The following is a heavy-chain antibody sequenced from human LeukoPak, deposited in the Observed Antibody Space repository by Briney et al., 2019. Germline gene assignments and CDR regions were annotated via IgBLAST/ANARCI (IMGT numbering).Heavy chain of an antibody. CDR1: GGTFSSYA. D-gene: IGHD3-16*01. J-gene: IGHJ2*01. CDR2: IIPILGIA. Sequence: GSSVKVSCKASGGTFSSYAISWVRQAPGQGLEWVGRIIPILGIANYAQKFQGRVTITADKSTSTAYMELSSLRSEDTAVYYCARDSVGGQGWYFDLWGRGTLVTVSS. CDR3: ARDSVGGQGWYFDL. V-gene: IGHV1-69*04.